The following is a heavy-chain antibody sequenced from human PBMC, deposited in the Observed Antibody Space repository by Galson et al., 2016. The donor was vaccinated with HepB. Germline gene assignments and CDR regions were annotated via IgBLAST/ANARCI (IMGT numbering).Heavy chain of an antibody. Sequence: MGGFEPEDGETIYAQKFQGRVTVTEDASTDTAYMELSSLRSDDTAVYYCAVGAMATWGQGTLVTVSS. V-gene: IGHV1-24*01. CDR3: AVGAMAT. J-gene: IGHJ5*02. CDR2: FEPEDGET. D-gene: IGHD1-26*01.